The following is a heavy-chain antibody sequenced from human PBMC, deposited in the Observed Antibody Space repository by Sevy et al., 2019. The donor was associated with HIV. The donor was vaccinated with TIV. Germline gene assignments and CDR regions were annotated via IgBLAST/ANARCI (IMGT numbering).Heavy chain of an antibody. V-gene: IGHV3-23*01. D-gene: IGHD3-22*01. CDR2: ISGSGGST. Sequence: GGSLRLSCAASGFTFSSYAMSWVRQAPGKGLEWVSAISGSGGSTYYADSVKGRFTISRDNSKKTLYLQMNSLRAEDTAVYYCAKGRDYYDSSGYSKVYYYYYGMDVWGQGTTVTVSS. J-gene: IGHJ6*02. CDR1: GFTFSSYA. CDR3: AKGRDYYDSSGYSKVYYYYYGMDV.